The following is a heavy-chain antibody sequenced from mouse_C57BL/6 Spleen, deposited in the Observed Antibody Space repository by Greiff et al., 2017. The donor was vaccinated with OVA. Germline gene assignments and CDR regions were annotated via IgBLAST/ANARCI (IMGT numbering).Heavy chain of an antibody. CDR3: ARYPPSGTPLDY. Sequence: EVKLVESGGGLVQPGGSLSLSCAASGFTFTDYYMSWVRQPPGKALEWLGFIRNKANGYTTESNASVKGRFTISRDNSQSILYLQMNALRAEDSATYYCARYPPSGTPLDYWVQGTTLTVSS. V-gene: IGHV7-3*01. J-gene: IGHJ2*01. CDR2: IRNKANGYTT. D-gene: IGHD4-1*01. CDR1: GFTFTDYY.